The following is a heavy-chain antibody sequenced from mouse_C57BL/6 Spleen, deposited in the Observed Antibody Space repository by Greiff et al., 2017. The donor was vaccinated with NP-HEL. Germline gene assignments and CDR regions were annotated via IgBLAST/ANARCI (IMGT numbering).Heavy chain of an antibody. CDR1: GYTFTDYY. Sequence: EVQLQQSGPVLVKPGASVKMSCKASGYTFTDYYMNWVKQSHGKSLEWIGVINPYNGGTSYNQKFKGKATLTVDKSSSTAYMELNSLPSEDSAVYSCARSTGDDYGSSYFDYWGQGTTLTVSS. CDR3: ARSTGDDYGSSYFDY. CDR2: INPYNGGT. D-gene: IGHD1-1*01. V-gene: IGHV1-19*01. J-gene: IGHJ2*01.